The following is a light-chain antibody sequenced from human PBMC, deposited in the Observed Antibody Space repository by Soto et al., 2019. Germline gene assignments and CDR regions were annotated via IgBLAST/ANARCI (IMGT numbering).Light chain of an antibody. Sequence: QSVLTQPPSVSGAPGQRVTISCTGSSSNIGAGYDVHWYQQLPGAAPKLLIYDNNHRPSGVPDRFSGSKSGTSASLAITGLQAEDEADYYCQSHDISLDDSYVFGTGTKLTVL. V-gene: IGLV1-40*01. CDR2: DNN. CDR3: QSHDISLDDSYV. J-gene: IGLJ1*01. CDR1: SSNIGAGYD.